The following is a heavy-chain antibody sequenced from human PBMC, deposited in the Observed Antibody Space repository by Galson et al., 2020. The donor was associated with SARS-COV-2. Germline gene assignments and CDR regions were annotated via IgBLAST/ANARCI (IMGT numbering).Heavy chain of an antibody. CDR2: ISSSSSTI. J-gene: IGHJ4*02. CDR1: GFTFSSYS. D-gene: IGHD3-10*01. V-gene: IGHV3-48*04. Sequence: GESLKISCAASGFTFSSYSMNWVRQAPGKGLEWVSYISSSSSTIYYADSVKGRFTISRDNAKNSLYLQMNSLRAEDTAVYYCASRASRPDYWGQGTLVTVSS. CDR3: ASRASRPDY.